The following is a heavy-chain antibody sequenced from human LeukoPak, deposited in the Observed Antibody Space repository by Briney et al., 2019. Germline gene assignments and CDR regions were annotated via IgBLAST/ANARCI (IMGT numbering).Heavy chain of an antibody. CDR1: GFTFDDYA. CDR2: ISWNSGSI. J-gene: IGHJ4*02. D-gene: IGHD5-18*01. V-gene: IGHV3-9*01. CDR3: AKAKVHSYAENYFDY. Sequence: GGSLRLSCAASGFTFDDYAMHWVRQAPGKGLEWVSGISWNSGSIGYADSVEGRFTISRDNAKNSLYLQMNSLRAEDTALYYCAKAKVHSYAENYFDYWGQGTLVTVSS.